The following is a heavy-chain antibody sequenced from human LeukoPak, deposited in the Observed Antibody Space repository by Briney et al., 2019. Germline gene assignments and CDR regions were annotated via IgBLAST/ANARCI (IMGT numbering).Heavy chain of an antibody. CDR3: AKSGVGATTVGHFDY. J-gene: IGHJ4*02. Sequence: GASLRLSCAASGFTFSSYAMGWVRQAPGKGLEWVSGISGSGGSTYYVDSVKGRFTISRDNSKNTLYLQMNSLRAEDTAVYYCAKSGVGATTVGHFDYWGQGTLVTVSS. D-gene: IGHD1-26*01. CDR2: ISGSGGST. V-gene: IGHV3-23*01. CDR1: GFTFSSYA.